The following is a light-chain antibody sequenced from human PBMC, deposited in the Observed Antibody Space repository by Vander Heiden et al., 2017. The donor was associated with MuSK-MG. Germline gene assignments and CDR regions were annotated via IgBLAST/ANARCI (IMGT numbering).Light chain of an antibody. CDR2: DAS. CDR3: KHRSKWPRIT. J-gene: IGKJ5*01. Sequence: EIVLTQSPATLSLSPGERATLSCRASQSVSSYLAWYQQKPGQAPRLLIYDASNRATGIPARFSGRGLGPDFTLTMSSLELEDFPVYYCKHRSKWPRITFGQGTRMEIK. V-gene: IGKV3-11*01. CDR1: QSVSSY.